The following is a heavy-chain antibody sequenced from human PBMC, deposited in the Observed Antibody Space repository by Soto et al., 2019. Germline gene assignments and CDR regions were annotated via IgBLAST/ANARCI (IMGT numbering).Heavy chain of an antibody. CDR1: GGSISSGGYY. J-gene: IGHJ4*02. V-gene: IGHV4-31*03. Sequence: PSETLSLTCTVSGGSISSGGYYWSWIRQHPGKGLEWIGYIYYSGSTYYNPSLKSRVTISVDTSKNQFSLKLSSVTAADTAVYYCAREKAYGGVDYWGQGTLVTVS. D-gene: IGHD4-17*01. CDR2: IYYSGST. CDR3: AREKAYGGVDY.